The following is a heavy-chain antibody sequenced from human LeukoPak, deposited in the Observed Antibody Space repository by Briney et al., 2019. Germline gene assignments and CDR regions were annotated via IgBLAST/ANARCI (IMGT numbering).Heavy chain of an antibody. CDR2: ISYDGSNK. CDR3: ARGPTYYFDY. J-gene: IGHJ4*02. Sequence: SGGSLRLSCAASGFTFSSYAMHRVRQAPGKGLEWVAVISYDGSNKYYADSVKGRFTISRDNSKNTLYLQMNSLRAEDTAVYYCARGPTYYFDYWGQGTLVTVSS. CDR1: GFTFSSYA. V-gene: IGHV3-30*04.